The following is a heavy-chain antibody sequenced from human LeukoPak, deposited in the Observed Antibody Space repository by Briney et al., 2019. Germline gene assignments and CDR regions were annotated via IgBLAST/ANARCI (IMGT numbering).Heavy chain of an antibody. CDR1: GYTFTGYY. J-gene: IGHJ5*02. CDR2: INPNSGGT. Sequence: ASVKVSCKASGYTFTGYYMHWVRQAPGQGLEWMGRINPNSGGTNYAQKFQGRVTMTRDTSISTAYMELSRLGSDDTAVYYCAREATIAARRRWDWFDPWGQGTLVTVSS. CDR3: AREATIAARRRWDWFDP. D-gene: IGHD6-6*01. V-gene: IGHV1-2*06.